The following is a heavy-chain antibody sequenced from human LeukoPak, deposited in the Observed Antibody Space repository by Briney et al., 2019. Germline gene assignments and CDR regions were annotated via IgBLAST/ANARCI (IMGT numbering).Heavy chain of an antibody. CDR3: ARNIGYYYDSSGGG. CDR2: IYHSGST. CDR1: GGSISSSNW. J-gene: IGHJ4*02. D-gene: IGHD3-22*01. Sequence: PSETLSLTCTVSGGSISSSNWWSWVRQPPGKGLEWTEEIYHSGSTNYNPSLKSRVTISVDKSKNQFSLKLSSVTAADTAVYYCARNIGYYYDSSGGGWGQGTLVTVSS. V-gene: IGHV4-4*02.